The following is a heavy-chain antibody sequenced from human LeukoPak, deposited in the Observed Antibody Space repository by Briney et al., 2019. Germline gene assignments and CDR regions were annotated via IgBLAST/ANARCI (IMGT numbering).Heavy chain of an antibody. J-gene: IGHJ5*02. CDR2: INPNSGGT. D-gene: IGHD5-24*01. V-gene: IGHV1-2*02. Sequence: GASVKVSCKASGYTFTGYYMHWVRQAPGQGLEWMGWINPNSGGTNYAQKFQGRVTMTRDTSISTAYMELSRLRSDDTAVYYCAREAGQRWLQSNEFRHEDNWFDPWGQGTLVTVSS. CDR1: GYTFTGYY. CDR3: AREAGQRWLQSNEFRHEDNWFDP.